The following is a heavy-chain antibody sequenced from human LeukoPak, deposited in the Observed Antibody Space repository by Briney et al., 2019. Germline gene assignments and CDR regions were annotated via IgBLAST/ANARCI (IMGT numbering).Heavy chain of an antibody. CDR2: LTPSGSST. Sequence: AGGSLRLSCAASGFTFSSYAMTWVRQAPGKGLEWVSGLTPSGSSTFYSDSVKGRFTISRDNSKSTLYLQMNSLRADDTAIYFCAKEKAGIMDYWGQGTLVTVSP. V-gene: IGHV3-23*01. J-gene: IGHJ4*02. CDR3: AKEKAGIMDY. D-gene: IGHD1-1*01. CDR1: GFTFSSYA.